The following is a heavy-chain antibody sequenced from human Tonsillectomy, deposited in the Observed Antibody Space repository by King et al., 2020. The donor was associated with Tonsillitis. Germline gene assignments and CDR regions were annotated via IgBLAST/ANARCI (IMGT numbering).Heavy chain of an antibody. CDR3: ARPLRYDSTGYMAY. J-gene: IGHJ4*02. CDR1: GYNFTSSW. Sequence: VQLVEAGAEVKKPGESLRISCNGSGYNFTSSWNSWVRQMPGKGLEWMGRVDPSDYYTNYRPSFQCHVTISADKSISTAYLQWSSLKASDTAMYSCARPLRYDSTGYMAYWGQGTLVTVSS. D-gene: IGHD3-22*01. CDR2: VDPSDYYT. V-gene: IGHV5-10-1*03.